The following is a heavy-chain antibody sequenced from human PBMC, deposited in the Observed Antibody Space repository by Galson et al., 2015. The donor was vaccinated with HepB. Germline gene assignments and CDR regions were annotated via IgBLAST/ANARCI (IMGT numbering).Heavy chain of an antibody. D-gene: IGHD3-22*01. V-gene: IGHV1-69*04. CDR2: IIPILGIA. Sequence: SVKVSCKASGGTFSSYAISWVRQAPGQGLEWMGRIIPILGIANYAQKFQGRVTITADKSTSTAYMELSSLRSEDTAVYYCARRMGSGYYYYFDYWGQGTLVTVSS. J-gene: IGHJ4*02. CDR1: GGTFSSYA. CDR3: ARRMGSGYYYYFDY.